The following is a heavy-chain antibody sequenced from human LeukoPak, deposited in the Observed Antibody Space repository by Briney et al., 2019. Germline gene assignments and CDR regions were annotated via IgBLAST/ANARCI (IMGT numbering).Heavy chain of an antibody. CDR3: ARDLSIVVVYDAFDI. V-gene: IGHV3-7*01. J-gene: IGHJ3*02. Sequence: RGSLRLSCAASGFTFSSYWMSWVRQAPGKGLEWVANIKQDGSEKYYVGSVKGRFTISRDNAKNSLYLQMNSQRAEDTAVYYCARDLSIVVVYDAFDIWGQGTMVTVSS. CDR1: GFTFSSYW. D-gene: IGHD3-22*01. CDR2: IKQDGSEK.